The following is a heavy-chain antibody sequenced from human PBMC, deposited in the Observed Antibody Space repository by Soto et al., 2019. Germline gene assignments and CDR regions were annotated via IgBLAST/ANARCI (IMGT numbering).Heavy chain of an antibody. Sequence: SETLSLTCTVSGGSISSYYWSWIRQPPGKGLEWIGYIYYSGSTNYNPSLKSRVAISVDTSKSQFSLKLSSVTAADTAVYYCARVIGYCSGGSCIWFDPWGQGTLVTVSS. J-gene: IGHJ5*02. D-gene: IGHD2-15*01. CDR1: GGSISSYY. CDR3: ARVIGYCSGGSCIWFDP. V-gene: IGHV4-59*01. CDR2: IYYSGST.